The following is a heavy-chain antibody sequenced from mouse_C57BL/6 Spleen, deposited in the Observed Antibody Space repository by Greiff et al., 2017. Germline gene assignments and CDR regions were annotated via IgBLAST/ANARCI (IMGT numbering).Heavy chain of an antibody. CDR3: ARRGNYVFDY. Sequence: VQLKESGGGLVQPGGSLKLSCAASGFTFSDYYMYWVRQTPEKRLEWVAYISNGGGSTYYPDTVKGRFTISRDNAKNTLYLQMSRLKSEDTAMYYCARRGNYVFDYWGQGTTLTVSS. J-gene: IGHJ2*01. V-gene: IGHV5-12*01. D-gene: IGHD2-1*01. CDR2: ISNGGGST. CDR1: GFTFSDYY.